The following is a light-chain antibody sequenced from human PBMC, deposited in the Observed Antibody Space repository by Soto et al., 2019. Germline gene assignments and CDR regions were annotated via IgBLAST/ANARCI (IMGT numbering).Light chain of an antibody. CDR3: QQYAKSPYT. J-gene: IGKJ2*01. V-gene: IGKV3-20*01. CDR1: QSVTSSQ. CDR2: GAS. Sequence: EIVLTQSPDTLSLSPGERATLSCTASQSVTSSQLAWYQQKPGQAPRLLVFGASSMATGIPDRFSGSGSETDFTLTINRLEPEDFAVYFCQQYAKSPYTFGQGTKVEVK.